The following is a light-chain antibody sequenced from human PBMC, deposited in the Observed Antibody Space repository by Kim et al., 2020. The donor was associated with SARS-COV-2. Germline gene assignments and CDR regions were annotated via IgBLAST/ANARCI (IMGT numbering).Light chain of an antibody. CDR1: SGHSSYA. Sequence: QLVLTQSPSASASLGASVKLTCTLSSGHSSYAIAWHQQQPEKGPRYLMKVNGDGSHNKGDGIPDRFSGSSSGAERYLTISSLQSEDEADYYCQTWGAGIWVFGGGTQLTVL. V-gene: IGLV4-69*01. J-gene: IGLJ3*02. CDR3: QTWGAGIWV. CDR2: VNGDGSH.